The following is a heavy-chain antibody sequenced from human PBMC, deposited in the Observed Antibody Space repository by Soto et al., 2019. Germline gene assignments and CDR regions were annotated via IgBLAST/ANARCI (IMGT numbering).Heavy chain of an antibody. D-gene: IGHD6-13*01. CDR2: ISWNSGSI. CDR1: GFTFDDYA. J-gene: IGHJ4*02. CDR3: AKDIGLGSWYGDFSGGTDY. Sequence: EVQLVESGGGLVQPGRSLRLSCAASGFTFDDYAMHWVRQAPGKGLEWVSGISWNSGSIGYADSVKGRFTISRDNAKNXRXXQMNSLRAEDTALYYCAKDIGLGSWYGDFSGGTDYWGQGTLVTVSS. V-gene: IGHV3-9*01.